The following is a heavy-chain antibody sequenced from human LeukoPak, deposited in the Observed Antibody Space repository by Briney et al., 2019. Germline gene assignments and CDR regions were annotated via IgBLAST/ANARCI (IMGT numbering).Heavy chain of an antibody. J-gene: IGHJ3*02. CDR2: IYYSGNT. CDR1: GGSISGDH. V-gene: IGHV4-59*08. CDR3: ARRNDFGI. Sequence: PSETLSLTCTVSGGSISGDHWNWIRQPPGKGLEWIGYIYYSGNTNCNPSLKSRVTISVDTSKNQFSLKLNSVTAADTAVYYCARRNDFGIWGQRTMVTVSS.